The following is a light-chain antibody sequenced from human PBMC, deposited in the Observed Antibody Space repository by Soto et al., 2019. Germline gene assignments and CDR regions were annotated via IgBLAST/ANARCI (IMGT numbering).Light chain of an antibody. CDR3: QQYNSYSPK. J-gene: IGKJ1*01. Sequence: DIQMTQSPSTLSASVGDRVTITCRASHSISSWLAWYQQKPGKAPKLLIYDASSLESGVPSRFSGSGSGTEVALTVGSLQPDDFATYYCQQYNSYSPKFGQGTEVDIK. CDR1: HSISSW. V-gene: IGKV1-5*01. CDR2: DAS.